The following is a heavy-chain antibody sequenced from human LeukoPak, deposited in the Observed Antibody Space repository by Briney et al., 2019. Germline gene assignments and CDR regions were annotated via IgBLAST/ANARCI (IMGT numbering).Heavy chain of an antibody. J-gene: IGHJ5*02. CDR2: IYYSGNT. D-gene: IGHD3-3*01. V-gene: IGHV4-59*01. Sequence: SETLSLTCAVYGDSISSYYWSWIRQPPGKGLEWIGYIYYSGNTNYNPSLKSRVTISVDTSKNQFSLKLSSVTAADTAVYYCARDIDIGGFDPWGQGTLVTVSS. CDR3: ARDIDIGGFDP. CDR1: GDSISSYY.